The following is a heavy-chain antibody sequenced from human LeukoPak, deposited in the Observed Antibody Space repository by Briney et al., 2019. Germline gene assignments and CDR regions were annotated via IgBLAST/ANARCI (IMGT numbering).Heavy chain of an antibody. V-gene: IGHV3-23*01. D-gene: IGHD4-17*01. CDR3: AKGMTSDDVAFDI. CDR2: ISPRGTYT. J-gene: IGHJ3*02. Sequence: PGGSLRLSCAVSGFTFSPYAMSWVRQAPGKGLEWVSVISPRGTYTYYADSVKGRFTISRDNYKNRVYMQMNSLRAEDTAIYYCAKGMTSDDVAFDIWGQGTMVTVSS. CDR1: GFTFSPYA.